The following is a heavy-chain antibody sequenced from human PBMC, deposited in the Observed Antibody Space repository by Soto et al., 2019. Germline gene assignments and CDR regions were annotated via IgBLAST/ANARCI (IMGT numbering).Heavy chain of an antibody. J-gene: IGHJ4*02. CDR1: GFTFTNHA. D-gene: IGHD3-3*01. Sequence: GGSLRLSCAASGFTFTNHAMSWVRQAPGKGLEWVSSIRSGGESTYYADSMKGRFTISRDNSKNTLYLHIYSLTVEDTALYYCSRQRPGSPINYWTDDYWGQGTLVTVSS. CDR2: IRSGGEST. V-gene: IGHV3-23*01. CDR3: SRQRPGSPINYWTDDY.